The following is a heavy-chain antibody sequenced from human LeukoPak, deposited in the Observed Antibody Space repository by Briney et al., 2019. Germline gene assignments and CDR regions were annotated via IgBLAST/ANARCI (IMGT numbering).Heavy chain of an antibody. J-gene: IGHJ6*02. CDR2: IYSGGST. D-gene: IGHD3-22*01. CDR1: GFTVSSNY. CDR3: ARSNDSSGYFYYYYYGMDV. V-gene: IGHV3-66*01. Sequence: GGSLRLSCAASGFTVSSNYMSWVRQAPGKGLEWVSVIYSGGSTYYADSVKGRFTISRDNSKNTLYLQMNSLRVEDTAVYYCARSNDSSGYFYYYYYGMDVWGQGTTVTVSS.